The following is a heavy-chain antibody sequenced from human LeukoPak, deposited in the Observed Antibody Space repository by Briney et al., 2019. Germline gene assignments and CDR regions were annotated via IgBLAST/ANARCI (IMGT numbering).Heavy chain of an antibody. J-gene: IGHJ4*02. CDR3: AKLGCVTTTCF. Sequence: GGSLRLSCAASGFTFSSYAMSWVRQAPGKGLEWVSAIIGSGGSTYYADSVKGRFTISRDNSKNTVYLQMNSLRAEDTALYYCAKLGCVTTTCFWGQGTLVTVSS. CDR2: IIGSGGST. V-gene: IGHV3-23*01. D-gene: IGHD2-2*01. CDR1: GFTFSSYA.